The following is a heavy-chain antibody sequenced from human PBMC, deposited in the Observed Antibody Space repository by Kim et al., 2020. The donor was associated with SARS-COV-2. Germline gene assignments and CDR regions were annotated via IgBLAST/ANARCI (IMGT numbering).Heavy chain of an antibody. CDR2: FDPEDGET. J-gene: IGHJ6*02. Sequence: ASVKVSCKVSGYTLTELSMHWVRQAPGKGLEWMGGFDPEDGETIYAQKFQGRVTMTEDTSTDTAYMELSNLRSEDTAVYYCATGTPLKDIVVVPAAMLYYYGMDVWGQGTTVTVSS. CDR3: ATGTPLKDIVVVPAAMLYYYGMDV. V-gene: IGHV1-24*01. D-gene: IGHD2-2*01. CDR1: GYTLTELS.